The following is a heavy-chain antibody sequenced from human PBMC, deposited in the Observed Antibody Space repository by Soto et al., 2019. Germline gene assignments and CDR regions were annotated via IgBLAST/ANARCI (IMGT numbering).Heavy chain of an antibody. D-gene: IGHD2-2*01. J-gene: IGHJ6*02. CDR3: ARGGDCSSTSCYEKAFYYYGMDV. V-gene: IGHV1-69*01. CDR1: GGTFSSYA. Sequence: QVQLVQSGAEVKKPGSSVKVSCKASGGTFSSYAISWVRQAPGQGLEWMGGIILIFGTANYAQKFQGRVTITADESTSTAYMELSSLRSEDTAVYYCARGGDCSSTSCYEKAFYYYGMDVWGQGTTVTVSS. CDR2: IILIFGTA.